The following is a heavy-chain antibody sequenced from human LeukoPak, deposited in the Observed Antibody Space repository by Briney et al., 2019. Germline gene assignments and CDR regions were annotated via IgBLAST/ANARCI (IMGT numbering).Heavy chain of an antibody. D-gene: IGHD5-24*01. Sequence: ASVKVSCKASGYTFTSYYMHLVRQAPGQGLEWMGIINPSGGSTSYAQKFQGRVTMTRDTSTSTVYMELSSLRSEDTAVYYCARDGYTPKTGSDYYFDYWGQGTLVTVSP. V-gene: IGHV1-46*01. J-gene: IGHJ4*02. CDR3: ARDGYTPKTGSDYYFDY. CDR1: GYTFTSYY. CDR2: INPSGGST.